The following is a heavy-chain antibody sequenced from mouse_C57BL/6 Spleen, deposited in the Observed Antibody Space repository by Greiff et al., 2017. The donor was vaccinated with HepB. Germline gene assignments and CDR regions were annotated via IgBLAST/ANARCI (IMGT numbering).Heavy chain of an antibody. V-gene: IGHV5-6*02. Sequence: DVMLVESGGDLVKPGGSLKLSCAASGFTFSSYGMSWVRQTPDKRLEWVATISSGGSYTYYPDSVKGRFTITGDNAKNTLYLQMSSLKSEDTAMYYCARHITTVVDYFDYWGQGTTLTVSS. CDR2: ISSGGSYT. CDR1: GFTFSSYG. J-gene: IGHJ2*01. CDR3: ARHITTVVDYFDY. D-gene: IGHD1-1*01.